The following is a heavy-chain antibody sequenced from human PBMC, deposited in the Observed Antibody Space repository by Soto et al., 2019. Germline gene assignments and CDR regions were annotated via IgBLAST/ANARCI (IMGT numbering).Heavy chain of an antibody. V-gene: IGHV3-7*01. Sequence: VQLVESGGTLVQPGWSLRLSCTASGFLFSSSWVGWVRQAPGKGLEWVANVKQDENESYYLDSVKGRFTISRDNTKNSLYLQMSNLSAEDTAIYYCVGGHYTSGGQGTLVTVSS. CDR2: VKQDENES. CDR1: GFLFSSSW. J-gene: IGHJ1*01. D-gene: IGHD6-19*01. CDR3: VGGHYTS.